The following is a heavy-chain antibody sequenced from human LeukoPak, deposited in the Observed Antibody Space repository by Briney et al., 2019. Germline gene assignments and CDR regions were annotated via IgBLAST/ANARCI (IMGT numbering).Heavy chain of an antibody. Sequence: GGSLRLSCAASGFTFSSYAMHWVRQAPGKGLEWVAVISYDGSNKYYADSVKGRFTISRDNSKNTLYLQMNSLRLEDTAVYYCAKGYGQQLVNNWFDPWGQGTLVTVSS. CDR1: GFTFSSYA. CDR3: AKGYGQQLVNNWFDP. CDR2: ISYDGSNK. D-gene: IGHD6-13*01. V-gene: IGHV3-30-3*01. J-gene: IGHJ5*02.